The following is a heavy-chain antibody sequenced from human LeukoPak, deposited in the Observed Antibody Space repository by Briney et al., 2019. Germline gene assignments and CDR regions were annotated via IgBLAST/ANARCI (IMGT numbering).Heavy chain of an antibody. CDR2: IYTSGST. J-gene: IGHJ4*02. CDR3: ASTKWYSGSYLIDY. D-gene: IGHD1-26*01. CDR1: GGSISSYH. V-gene: IGHV4-4*07. Sequence: PSETLSLTCTVSGGSISSYHWSWIRQPAGKGLEWIGRIYTSGSTNYNPSLKSRVTMSVDTSKNQFSLKLSSVTAADTAVYYCASTKWYSGSYLIDYWGQGTLVTVSS.